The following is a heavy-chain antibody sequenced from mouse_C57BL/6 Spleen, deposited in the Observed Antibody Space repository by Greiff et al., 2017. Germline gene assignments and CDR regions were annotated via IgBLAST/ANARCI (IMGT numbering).Heavy chain of an antibody. CDR2: IDPETGGT. D-gene: IGHD1-1*01. Sequence: VQRVESGAELVRPGASVTLSCKASGYTFTDYEMHWVKQTPVHGLEWIGAIDPETGGTAYNQKFKGKAILTADKSSSTAYMELRSLTSEDSAVYYCTKGDYYGSSYYWYFDVWGTGTTVTVSS. CDR3: TKGDYYGSSYYWYFDV. V-gene: IGHV1-15*01. J-gene: IGHJ1*03. CDR1: GYTFTDYE.